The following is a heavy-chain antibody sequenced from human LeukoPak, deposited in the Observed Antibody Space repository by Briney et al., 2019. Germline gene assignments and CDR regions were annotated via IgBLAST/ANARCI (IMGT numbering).Heavy chain of an antibody. CDR2: ISSVSTYI. J-gene: IGHJ5*02. CDR3: ARAANDYLILNWFDP. CDR1: GFSFSTYS. D-gene: IGHD4-17*01. V-gene: IGHV3-21*01. Sequence: PGGSLRLSYAASGFSFSTYSMNWVRQAPGKGLEWVSSISSVSTYIYYADSVKGRFTISRDNSKNSLYLQMNSLRAEDTAVYYCARAANDYLILNWFDPWGQGTLVTVSS.